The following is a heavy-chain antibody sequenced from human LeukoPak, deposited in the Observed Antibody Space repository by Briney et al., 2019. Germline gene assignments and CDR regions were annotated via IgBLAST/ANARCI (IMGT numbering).Heavy chain of an antibody. J-gene: IGHJ4*02. V-gene: IGHV1-69*04. CDR2: IIPILGIA. CDR3: ARGPGVVATFDY. CDR1: GGTFSSYA. D-gene: IGHD2-15*01. Sequence: SVKVSCKASGGTFSSYAISWVRQAPGQGLEWMGRIIPILGIANYAQKFQGRVTITADKSTSTAYMELSSLRSEDTAVYYCARGPGVVATFDYWGQGTLVTVSS.